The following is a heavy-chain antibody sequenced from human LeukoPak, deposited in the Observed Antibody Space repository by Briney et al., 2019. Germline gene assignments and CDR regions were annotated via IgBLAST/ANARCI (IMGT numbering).Heavy chain of an antibody. Sequence: PSETLSLTCAVYGGSFSGYYWSWIRQPPGKGLEWIGEINHSGSTNYNASLKSRVTISVDTSKNQFSLNLSSVTAADTAMYYCARRSSWSLRNRYYFDYWGQGTLVTVSS. CDR1: GGSFSGYY. D-gene: IGHD6-6*01. J-gene: IGHJ4*02. V-gene: IGHV4-34*01. CDR3: ARRSSWSLRNRYYFDY. CDR2: INHSGST.